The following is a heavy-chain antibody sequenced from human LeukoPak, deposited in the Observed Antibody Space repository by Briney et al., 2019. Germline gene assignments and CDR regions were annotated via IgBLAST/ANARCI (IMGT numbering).Heavy chain of an antibody. Sequence: RASVQVSCKASGYTFTGYYMHWVRQAPGQGLEWMGWINPNSGGTNYAQKFQGRVTMTRDTSISTAYMELSRLRSDDTAVYYCARDGSGSYTDNWFDPWGQGTLVTVSS. V-gene: IGHV1-2*02. CDR1: GYTFTGYY. CDR2: INPNSGGT. D-gene: IGHD3-10*01. CDR3: ARDGSGSYTDNWFDP. J-gene: IGHJ5*02.